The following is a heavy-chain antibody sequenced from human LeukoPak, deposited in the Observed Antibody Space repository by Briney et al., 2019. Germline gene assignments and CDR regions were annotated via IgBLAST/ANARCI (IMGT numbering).Heavy chain of an antibody. CDR1: GYTFTSYG. Sequence: ASVKVSCKASGYTFTSYGISWVRQAPGQGLEWMGWISAYNGNTNYAQKLQGRVTMTTDTSTSTAYMELRSLRSDDTAVYYCARLYYDILTGYYSYFDYWGRGTLVTVSS. J-gene: IGHJ4*02. D-gene: IGHD3-9*01. V-gene: IGHV1-18*01. CDR2: ISAYNGNT. CDR3: ARLYYDILTGYYSYFDY.